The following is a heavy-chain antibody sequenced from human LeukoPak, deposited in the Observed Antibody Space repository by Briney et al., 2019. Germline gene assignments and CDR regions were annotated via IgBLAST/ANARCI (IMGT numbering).Heavy chain of an antibody. CDR3: ARDGDSGGPLISPLGG. D-gene: IGHD3-16*01. CDR2: IIPIFGTA. V-gene: IGHV1-69*13. J-gene: IGHJ4*02. Sequence: SVKVSCTASGGTFSSYAISWVRQAPGQGLEWMGGIIPIFGTANYAQKFQGRVTITADESTSTACMELSSLRSEDTAVYYCARDGDSGGPLISPLGGWGQGTLVTVSS. CDR1: GGTFSSYA.